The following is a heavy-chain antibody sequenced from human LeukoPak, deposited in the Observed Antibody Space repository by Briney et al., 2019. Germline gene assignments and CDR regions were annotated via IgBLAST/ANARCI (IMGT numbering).Heavy chain of an antibody. CDR2: VSSNGDST. J-gene: IGHJ4*02. CDR3: ARRGGYYFDY. Sequence: GGSLRLSCAASGFTFSSYAMHWVRQAPGKRLEYLSAVSSNGDSTYYANPVKGRFTISRDNSKNTLYLQMGSLRAEDMAVYYCARRGGYYFDYWGQGTLVTVSS. V-gene: IGHV3-64*01. CDR1: GFTFSSYA. D-gene: IGHD4-23*01.